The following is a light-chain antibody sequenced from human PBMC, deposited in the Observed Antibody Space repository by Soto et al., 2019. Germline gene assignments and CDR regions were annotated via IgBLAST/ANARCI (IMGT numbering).Light chain of an antibody. CDR2: EDS. J-gene: IGLJ2*01. Sequence: QSALTQPASVSGSPGQSITISCTGTSSDVGSYNLVSWYQQSPGKAPKLMIYEDSKRPSGVSDRFSGSKSGNTASLTISGLQAEDEAAYYCCSYASGGTFEFGGGTKLTVL. CDR3: CSYASGGTFE. V-gene: IGLV2-23*02. CDR1: SSDVGSYNL.